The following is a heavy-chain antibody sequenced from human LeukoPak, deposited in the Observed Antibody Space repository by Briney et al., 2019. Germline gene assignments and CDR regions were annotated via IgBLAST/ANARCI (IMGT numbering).Heavy chain of an antibody. D-gene: IGHD6-13*01. Sequence: GGSLRLSCAASGYTFSSYWMHWVRQAPGKGLMWVSRISSDASSILYADSVKGRFTISRDNAKNSLYLQMNSLRAEDTALYYCATSEAAAGDFDYWGQGTLVTVSS. J-gene: IGHJ4*02. CDR2: ISSDASSI. CDR1: GYTFSSYW. V-gene: IGHV3-74*01. CDR3: ATSEAAAGDFDY.